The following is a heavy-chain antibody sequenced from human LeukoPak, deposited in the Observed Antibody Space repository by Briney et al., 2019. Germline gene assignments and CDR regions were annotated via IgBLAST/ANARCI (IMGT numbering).Heavy chain of an antibody. CDR3: ARSGLSKFDY. Sequence: GGSLRLSCAASGFNFRGSDMHWVRQAPGKGLEWVTFIQYDASQIYYADSVKGRFTISRDNPKNTLYLQLNSLRAEDTAVYYCARSGLSKFDYWGQGTLVTVSS. CDR2: IQYDASQI. V-gene: IGHV3-30*02. J-gene: IGHJ4*02. CDR1: GFNFRGSD. D-gene: IGHD3-10*01.